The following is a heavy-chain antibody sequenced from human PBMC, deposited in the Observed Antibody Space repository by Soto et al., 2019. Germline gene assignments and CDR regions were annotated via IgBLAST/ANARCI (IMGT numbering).Heavy chain of an antibody. D-gene: IGHD4-17*01. CDR1: GFTVSSNY. J-gene: IGHJ3*02. CDR3: ARERYGGNDAFDI. Sequence: VQLVESGGGLVQPGGSLRLSCAASGFTVSSNYMSWVRQAPGKGLEWVSVIYSGGSTYYADSVKGRFTISRDNSKNTLYLQMNSLRAEDTAVYYCARERYGGNDAFDIWGQGTMVTVSS. V-gene: IGHV3-66*01. CDR2: IYSGGST.